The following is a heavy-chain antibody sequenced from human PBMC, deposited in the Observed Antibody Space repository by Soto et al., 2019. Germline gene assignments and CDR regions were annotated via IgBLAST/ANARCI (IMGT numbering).Heavy chain of an antibody. V-gene: IGHV3-30*18. CDR2: ISYDGTDE. J-gene: IGHJ5*02. CDR3: AKDNCISTSCYRLYNWFDP. D-gene: IGHD2-2*01. Sequence: PGGSLRLSCAASGFSFSSYGMHWVRQAPGKGLEWVAMISYDGTDEYYADSVKGRFTISRDNSKNAVYLQMNSLRAEDTAVYYCAKDNCISTSCYRLYNWFDPWGQGTLVTVSS. CDR1: GFSFSSYG.